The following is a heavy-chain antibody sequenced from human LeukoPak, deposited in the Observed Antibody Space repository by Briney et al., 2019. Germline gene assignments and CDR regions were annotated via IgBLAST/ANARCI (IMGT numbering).Heavy chain of an antibody. J-gene: IGHJ6*03. CDR3: ARAGGVPAAQRYYYYYMDV. Sequence: SETLSLTCTVSGGSINSYYWSWIRQPAGKGLEWIGRIFSSGNTIYNPSLQSRVTMSVDTSKNQFSLRLNSVTAADTAVYYCARAGGVPAAQRYYYYYMDVWGKGTTVTVSS. CDR1: GGSINSYY. D-gene: IGHD2-2*01. CDR2: IFSSGNT. V-gene: IGHV4-4*07.